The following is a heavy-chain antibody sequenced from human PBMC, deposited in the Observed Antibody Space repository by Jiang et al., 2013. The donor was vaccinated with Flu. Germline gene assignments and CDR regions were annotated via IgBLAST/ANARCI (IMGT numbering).Heavy chain of an antibody. CDR2: INTNTGEP. Sequence: QSGSELKKPGASVKVSCKASGYSFTTYFMNWVRQAPGQGLEYLGWINTNTGEPTYVQAFTGRFVFSLDTSVSTAYLQIDNLEAGDTAIYYCGRVGWPFGLPYSIDYWGQEPWSPSPQ. V-gene: IGHV7-4-1*01. J-gene: IGHJ4*01. CDR3: GRVGWPFGLPYSIDY. D-gene: IGHD3/OR15-3a*01. CDR1: GYSFTTYF.